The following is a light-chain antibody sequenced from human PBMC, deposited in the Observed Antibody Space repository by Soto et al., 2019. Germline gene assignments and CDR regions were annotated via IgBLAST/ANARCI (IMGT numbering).Light chain of an antibody. J-gene: IGKJ5*01. CDR2: AAS. CDR3: HEYNSAPLT. CDR1: QGINSY. V-gene: IGKV1-27*01. Sequence: DIQMTQSPSSLSASVGDRVTITCRASQGINSYLVWYQQKPGKVPKLLIYAASTLQSGVPSRCSGSGSGTDFTLTISSLQPEDAATYYCHEYNSAPLTFGQGTRLEIK.